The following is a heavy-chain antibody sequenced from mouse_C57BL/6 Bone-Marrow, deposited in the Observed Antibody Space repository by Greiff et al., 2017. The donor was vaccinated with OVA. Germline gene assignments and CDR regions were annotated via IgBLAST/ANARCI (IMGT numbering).Heavy chain of an antibody. J-gene: IGHJ4*01. D-gene: IGHD2-3*01. CDR2: INSGGGST. V-gene: IGHV5-2*03. CDR1: EYEFTSHD. Sequence: DVMLVESGGGLVQPGESLKLSCESTEYEFTSHDMSWVRKTPEKRLEWVAAINSGGGSTYYTDNMERRSIITRDNTKKTLYLQMSSLRSEDTAVYYCARHDDYDAMDYWGQGTSVTVSS. CDR3: ARHDDYDAMDY.